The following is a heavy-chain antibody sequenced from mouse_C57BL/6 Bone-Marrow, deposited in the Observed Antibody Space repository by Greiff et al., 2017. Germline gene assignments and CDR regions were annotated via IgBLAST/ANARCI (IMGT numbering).Heavy chain of an antibody. CDR1: GYSFTGYY. CDR3: AGSEGYPFAY. J-gene: IGHJ3*01. Sequence: EVKLKQSGPELVKPGASVKISCKASGYSFTGYYMNWVKQSPEKSLEWIGEINPSTGGTTYNQKFKAKATLPVDKSSSTAYMQLKSLTSEDSAVYYCAGSEGYPFAYWGQGTLVTVSA. CDR2: INPSTGGT. V-gene: IGHV1-42*01. D-gene: IGHD2-2*01.